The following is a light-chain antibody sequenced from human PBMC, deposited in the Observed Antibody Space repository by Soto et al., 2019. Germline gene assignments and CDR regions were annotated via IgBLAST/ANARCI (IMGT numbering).Light chain of an antibody. J-gene: IGKJ5*01. V-gene: IGKV3-20*01. CDR1: QSVSSSY. CDR2: GAS. CDR3: QQYNKWPLIT. Sequence: EIVLTQSPGTLSLSPGARATLSCRASQSVSSSYLVWYQQKPGQAPRLLIYGASSRATGIPDRFSGSGSGTEFTLTISSLQSEDFAVYYCQQYNKWPLITFGQGTRLEIK.